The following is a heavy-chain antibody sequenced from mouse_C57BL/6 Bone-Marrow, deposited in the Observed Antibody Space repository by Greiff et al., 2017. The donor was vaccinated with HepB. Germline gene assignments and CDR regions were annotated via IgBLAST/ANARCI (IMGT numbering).Heavy chain of an antibody. Sequence: EVQGVESGGGLVQPGGSLKLSCAASGFTFSDYYMYWVRQTPEKRLEWVAYISNGGGSTYYPDTVKGRFTISRDNAKNTLYLQMSRLKSEDTAMYYCARHITTVVATNWYFDVWGTGTTVTVSS. CDR2: ISNGGGST. CDR3: ARHITTVVATNWYFDV. J-gene: IGHJ1*03. V-gene: IGHV5-12*01. D-gene: IGHD1-1*01. CDR1: GFTFSDYY.